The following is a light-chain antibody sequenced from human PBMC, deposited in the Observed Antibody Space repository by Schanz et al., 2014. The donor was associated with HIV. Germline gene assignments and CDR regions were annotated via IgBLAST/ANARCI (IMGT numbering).Light chain of an antibody. CDR1: RSDVGGYDH. Sequence: QSALTQPRSVSGSPGQSVAISCTGTRSDVGGYDHVSWYQQHPGKAPKLMIYDVTKRPSGGPDRFSGSKSGNTGSLTISGLAAEDEAEYYCCSYAGRYTFYVFGTGTKLTVL. J-gene: IGLJ1*01. CDR3: CSYAGRYTFYV. V-gene: IGLV2-11*01. CDR2: DVT.